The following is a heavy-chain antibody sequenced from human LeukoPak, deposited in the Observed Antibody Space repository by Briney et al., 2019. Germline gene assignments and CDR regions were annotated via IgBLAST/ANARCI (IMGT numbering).Heavy chain of an antibody. V-gene: IGHV1-2*02. CDR2: INPNSGGT. Sequence: ASVKVSCKASGYTFTSYGISWVRQAPGQGLEWMGWINPNSGGTNYAQKFQGRVTMTRDTSISTAYMELSRLRSDDTAVYYCARISSRYEAFDIWGQGTMVTVSS. J-gene: IGHJ3*02. D-gene: IGHD6-13*01. CDR3: ARISSRYEAFDI. CDR1: GYTFTSYG.